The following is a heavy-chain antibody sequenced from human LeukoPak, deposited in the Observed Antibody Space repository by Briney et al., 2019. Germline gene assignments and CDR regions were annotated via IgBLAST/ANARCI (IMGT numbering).Heavy chain of an antibody. Sequence: PSVTLSLTCTVSGGSISSRGYYWSWIRQPPGKGLEWIGYIYYSGSTTYNPPLKSRVTISIDTSKNQFSLKLTSVTAADTAVYYCAREYYGSGSTVFYFDYWGQGTLVTVSS. V-gene: IGHV4-61*08. CDR1: GGSISSRGYY. D-gene: IGHD3-10*01. CDR2: IYYSGST. J-gene: IGHJ4*02. CDR3: AREYYGSGSTVFYFDY.